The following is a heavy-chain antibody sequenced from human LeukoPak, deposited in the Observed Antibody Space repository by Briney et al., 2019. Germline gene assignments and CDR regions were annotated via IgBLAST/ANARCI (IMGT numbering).Heavy chain of an antibody. CDR1: GFTFSSYA. CDR2: ISGSGGST. Sequence: PGGSLRLSCAASGFTFSSYAMSWVRQAPGKGLEWVSAISGSGGSTYYADSVKGRFTISRDNSKNTLYLQMNSLRAEDTAVYYCAKDPVAEQWLVGYFDYWGQGTLVTVSS. CDR3: AKDPVAEQWLVGYFDY. D-gene: IGHD6-19*01. J-gene: IGHJ4*02. V-gene: IGHV3-23*01.